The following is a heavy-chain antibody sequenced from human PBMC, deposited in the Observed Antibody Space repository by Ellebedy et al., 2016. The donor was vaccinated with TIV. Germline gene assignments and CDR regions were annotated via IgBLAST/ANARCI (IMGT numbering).Heavy chain of an antibody. V-gene: IGHV3-43D*03. J-gene: IGHJ4*02. D-gene: IGHD3-10*01. Sequence: GGSLRLXXAASGFTFDDYAMHWVRQGPGKGLEWVSLISWDGSSTYYADSVKGRFTISRDNIKNSLYLQMNSLRVDDTALYYCVKGPVRGVSHLFDYWGQGTLVTVSS. CDR3: VKGPVRGVSHLFDY. CDR2: ISWDGSST. CDR1: GFTFDDYA.